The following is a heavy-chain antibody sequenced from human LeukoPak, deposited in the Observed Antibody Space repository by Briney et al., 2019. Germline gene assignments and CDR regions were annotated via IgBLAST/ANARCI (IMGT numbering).Heavy chain of an antibody. D-gene: IGHD1-26*01. CDR3: AKALRRDRYNTLDWGYSASYYIEI. CDR1: GFTFRSYP. CDR2: LSWSDRNT. Sequence: GGSLRLSCAASGFTFRSYPMSCVPHAPGKGRECGSALSWSDRNTYYAHSVKGRFTTSSDNAKNPLYLQMNGLRAKHRAVYYCAKALRRDRYNTLDWGYSASYYIEISGTGAPVTASS. J-gene: IGHJ6*03. V-gene: IGHV3-23*01.